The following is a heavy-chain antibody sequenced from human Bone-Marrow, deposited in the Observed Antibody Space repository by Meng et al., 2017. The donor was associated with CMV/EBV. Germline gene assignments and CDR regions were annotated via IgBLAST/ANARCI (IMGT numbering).Heavy chain of an antibody. CDR2: MNPNSGNT. V-gene: IGHV1-8*01. CDR3: ARVNIVVVPAALYYYYYGMDV. CDR1: GYTFTSYD. Sequence: ASVKVSCKASGYTFTSYDINWVRQATGQGLEWMGWMNPNSGNTGYAQKFQGRVTMTRNTSISTAYMEPSSLRSEDTAVYYCARVNIVVVPAALYYYYYGMDVWGQGTTVTVSS. D-gene: IGHD2-2*01. J-gene: IGHJ6*02.